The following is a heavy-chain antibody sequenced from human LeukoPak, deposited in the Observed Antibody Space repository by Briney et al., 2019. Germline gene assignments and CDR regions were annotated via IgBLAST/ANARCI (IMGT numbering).Heavy chain of an antibody. Sequence: HPGGSLRLSCAASGFTFSSYSMNWVRQAPGKGLEWVSYISSSSSTIYYADSVKGRFTISRDNAKNSLYLQMNSLRAEDTAVYYCAIGSSWSYFDYWGQGTLVTVSS. J-gene: IGHJ4*02. V-gene: IGHV3-48*01. D-gene: IGHD6-13*01. CDR3: AIGSSWSYFDY. CDR1: GFTFSSYS. CDR2: ISSSSSTI.